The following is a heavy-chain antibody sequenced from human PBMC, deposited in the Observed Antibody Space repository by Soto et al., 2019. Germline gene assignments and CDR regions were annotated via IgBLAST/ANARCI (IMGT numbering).Heavy chain of an antibody. CDR1: GFTFSNAW. V-gene: IGHV3-15*07. CDR3: TTTLRRTYYYYGMDV. J-gene: IGHJ6*02. Sequence: GSLRLSCAASGFTFSNAWMNWVRQAPGKGLEWVGRIKSKTDGGTTDYAAPVKGRFTISRDDSKNTLYLQMNSLKTEDTAVYYCTTTLRRTYYYYGMDVWGQGTTVTVSS. CDR2: IKSKTDGGTT.